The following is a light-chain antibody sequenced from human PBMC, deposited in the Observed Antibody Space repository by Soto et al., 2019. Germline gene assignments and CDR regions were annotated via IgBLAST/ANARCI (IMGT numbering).Light chain of an antibody. Sequence: DIQMTQSPSTLSASVGDRLTITCRASQSISSYLNWYQQKPGEAPKLLIYAAFSLNSGVPSRFSGSGAGTDFTLTIRSLQPEDFATYYCQQTFRPPRTFGGGTKVVIK. J-gene: IGKJ4*01. CDR1: QSISSY. V-gene: IGKV1-39*01. CDR3: QQTFRPPRT. CDR2: AAF.